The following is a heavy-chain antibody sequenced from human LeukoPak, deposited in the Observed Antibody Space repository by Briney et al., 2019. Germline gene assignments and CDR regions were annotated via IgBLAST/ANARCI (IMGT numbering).Heavy chain of an antibody. CDR2: INHSGST. J-gene: IGHJ6*03. CDR3: ARGGSSSWPNYYYYYYMDV. Sequence: TSETLSLTCAVYGGSFSGYYWSWIRQAPGKGLEWIGEINHSGSTNYNPSLKSRVTISVDTSKNQFSLKLSSVTAADTAVYYCARGGSSSWPNYYYYYYMDVWGKGTTVTVSS. V-gene: IGHV4-34*01. CDR1: GGSFSGYY. D-gene: IGHD6-13*01.